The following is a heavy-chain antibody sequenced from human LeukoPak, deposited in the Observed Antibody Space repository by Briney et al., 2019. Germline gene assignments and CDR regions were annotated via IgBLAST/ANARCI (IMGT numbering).Heavy chain of an antibody. CDR3: ARDGWTPSFDY. Sequence: GGSLRLSCAASGFTFSSYSMNWVRQAPGKGLEWDSYISSSSSTIYYADSVKGRFTISRDNAKNSLYLQMNSLRAEDTAVYYCARDGWTPSFDYWGQGTLVTVSS. J-gene: IGHJ4*02. D-gene: IGHD3/OR15-3a*01. V-gene: IGHV3-48*01. CDR1: GFTFSSYS. CDR2: ISSSSSTI.